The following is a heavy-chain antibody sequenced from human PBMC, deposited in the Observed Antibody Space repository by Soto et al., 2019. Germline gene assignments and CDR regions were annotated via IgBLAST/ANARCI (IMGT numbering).Heavy chain of an antibody. CDR2: ISYDGSNK. Sequence: QVQLVESGGGVVQPGRSLRLSCAASGFTFSSYGMHWVRQAPGKGLGWVAVISYDGSNKYYADSVKGRFTISRDNSKNTLYLQMNSLRAEDTAVYYCAKARGGSYSSSQEFDPWGQGTLVTVSS. V-gene: IGHV3-30*18. J-gene: IGHJ5*02. D-gene: IGHD6-13*01. CDR1: GFTFSSYG. CDR3: AKARGGSYSSSQEFDP.